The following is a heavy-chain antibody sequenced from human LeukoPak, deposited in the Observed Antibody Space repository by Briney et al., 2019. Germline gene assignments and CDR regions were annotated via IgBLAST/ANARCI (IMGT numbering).Heavy chain of an antibody. CDR3: ARDQWLANYYYGMDV. CDR1: GFTFSSYD. CDR2: IGTAGDT. V-gene: IGHV3-13*01. D-gene: IGHD6-19*01. Sequence: GGSLRLACAASGFTFSSYDMHWVRHATGKGLEWVSAIGTAGDTYYPGSVKGRFTISRENAKNSLYLQMNSLRAGDTAVYYCARDQWLANYYYGMDVWGQGTTVTVSS. J-gene: IGHJ6*02.